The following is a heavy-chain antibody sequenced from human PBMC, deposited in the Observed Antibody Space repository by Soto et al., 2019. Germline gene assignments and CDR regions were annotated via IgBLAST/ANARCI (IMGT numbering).Heavy chain of an antibody. Sequence: SLRLSCAASGFTFDDYAMHWVRQAPGKGLEWVSGISWNSGSIGYADSVKGRFTISRDNAKNSLYLQMNSLRAEDTALYYCAKGSGYARAYYYYYMDVWGKGTTVTVSS. CDR1: GFTFDDYA. D-gene: IGHD5-12*01. V-gene: IGHV3-9*01. CDR2: ISWNSGSI. CDR3: AKGSGYARAYYYYYMDV. J-gene: IGHJ6*03.